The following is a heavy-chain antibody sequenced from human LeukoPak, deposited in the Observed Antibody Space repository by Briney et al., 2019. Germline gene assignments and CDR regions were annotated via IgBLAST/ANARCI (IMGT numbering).Heavy chain of an antibody. CDR1: DASINSGLYF. V-gene: IGHV4-61*02. CDR2: VFNSGCT. J-gene: IGHJ4*02. Sequence: PSETLSLTCNVSDASINSGLYFYTWIRQPAGKGLEWIGRVFNSGCTDYKPSLKSRVTISVDTSKSQFSLRLTSVTAADTAVYYCARGNGWSGLDSWGQGTLVTVSS. D-gene: IGHD6-19*01. CDR3: ARGNGWSGLDS.